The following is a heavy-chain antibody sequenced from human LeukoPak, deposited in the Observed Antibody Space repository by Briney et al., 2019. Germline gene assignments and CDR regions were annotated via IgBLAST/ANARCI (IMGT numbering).Heavy chain of an antibody. CDR2: IDPSDSYS. D-gene: IGHD6-19*01. CDR1: GYSFSSYW. V-gene: IGHV5-10-1*01. CDR3: ARSARYNSGWYYYYGMDV. Sequence: GESLKISCQGSGYSFSSYWISWVRQMPGKGLEWMGRIDPSDSYSNYSPSFQGHVAISVDKSISTAYPQWSGLKASDTAMYYCARSARYNSGWYYYYGMDVWGQGTTVTVSS. J-gene: IGHJ6*02.